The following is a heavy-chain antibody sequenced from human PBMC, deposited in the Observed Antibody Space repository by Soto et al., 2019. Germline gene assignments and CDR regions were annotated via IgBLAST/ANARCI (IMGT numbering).Heavy chain of an antibody. J-gene: IGHJ4*02. CDR2: INAGNGNT. Sequence: RASVKVSCKASGYTFTSYAMHWVRQAPGQRLEWMGWINAGNGNTKYSQKFQGRVTITRDTSASTAYMELSSLRSEDTAVYYCARVSGGSSWPFDYWGQGTLVTVSS. D-gene: IGHD6-13*01. V-gene: IGHV1-3*01. CDR1: GYTFTSYA. CDR3: ARVSGGSSWPFDY.